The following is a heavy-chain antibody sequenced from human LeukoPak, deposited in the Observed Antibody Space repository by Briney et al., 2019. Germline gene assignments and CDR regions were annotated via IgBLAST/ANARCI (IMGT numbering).Heavy chain of an antibody. CDR3: VGGDWYFDL. J-gene: IGHJ2*01. CDR1: GISVSSNNGT. Sequence: SQNLSLTCAISGISVSSNNGTWNWIRQSPSRGLEWLGRTFYRSKWFHAYAISVKSRITINPDTSKNQFSLQLTSVTPEDTAVYYCVGGDWYFDLWGRGTLVTVSS. V-gene: IGHV6-1*01. CDR2: TFYRSKWFH.